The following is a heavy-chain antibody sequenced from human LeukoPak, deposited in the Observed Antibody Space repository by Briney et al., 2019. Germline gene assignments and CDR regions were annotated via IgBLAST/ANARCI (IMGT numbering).Heavy chain of an antibody. CDR1: GYSISSGYY. V-gene: IGHV4-38-2*01. CDR3: ARHEWLYYDY. Sequence: PSETLSLTCAVSGYSISSGYYWGWIRQPPGKGLEWIGSIYHSGSTYYNPSLKSRVTISVDTSKNQFSLKLSSVTAADTAVYYCARHEWLYYDYWGQGTLVTVSS. J-gene: IGHJ4*02. CDR2: IYHSGST. D-gene: IGHD3-3*01.